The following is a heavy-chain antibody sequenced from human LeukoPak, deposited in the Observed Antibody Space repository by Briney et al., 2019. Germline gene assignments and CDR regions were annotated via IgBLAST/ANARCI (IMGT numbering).Heavy chain of an antibody. D-gene: IGHD2-2*02. CDR3: GRYCSATSCYTFDY. V-gene: IGHV4-39*01. CDR1: GGTISSTSYY. J-gene: IGHJ4*02. CDR2: VYYTGSA. Sequence: SETLSLTCTVSGGTISSTSYYWGWIRQPPGKGLEWIGSVYYTGSASYNLSLESRVTISIDTSKNQFSLKLSSVTAADTAVYYCGRYCSATSCYTFDYWGRGILVTVSS.